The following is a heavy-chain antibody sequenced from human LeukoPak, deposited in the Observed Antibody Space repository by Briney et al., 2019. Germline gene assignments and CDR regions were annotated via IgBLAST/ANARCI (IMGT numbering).Heavy chain of an antibody. CDR1: GYTFTGYF. J-gene: IGHJ4*02. Sequence: ASVKVSCKASGYTFTGYFMHWVRQAPGQGLEWMGWINPNSGDTTYAQTFQVRVTMARDTSSTTANMELSRLRSDGTAVYYCARSVTSAWSHNDFWGQGTLVTVSS. CDR3: ARSVTSAWSHNDF. CDR2: INPNSGDT. D-gene: IGHD6-19*01. V-gene: IGHV1-2*02.